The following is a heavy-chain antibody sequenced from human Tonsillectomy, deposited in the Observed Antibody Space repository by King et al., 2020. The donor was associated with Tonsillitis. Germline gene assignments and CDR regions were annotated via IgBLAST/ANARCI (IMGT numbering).Heavy chain of an antibody. CDR3: AKAQLVGDNGMDV. CDR1: GFTFDDYP. J-gene: IGHJ6*02. V-gene: IGHV3-43*01. Sequence: VQLVESGGVVVQPGGSLRLSCAASGFTFDDYPMHWVRQAPGKGLEWVSLISWDDSSTYYADSVKGRFTISRDNSKNSLYLQMNSLRTEDTALYYCAKAQLVGDNGMDVWGQGTTVTVSS. D-gene: IGHD6-13*01. CDR2: ISWDDSST.